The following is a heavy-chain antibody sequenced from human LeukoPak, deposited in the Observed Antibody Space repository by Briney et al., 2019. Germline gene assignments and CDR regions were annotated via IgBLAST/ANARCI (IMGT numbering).Heavy chain of an antibody. CDR1: GYSFTDHY. CDR3: ARQKRLMDVTIFGVVDY. J-gene: IGHJ4*02. V-gene: IGHV1-2*02. Sequence: ASVKVSCKASGYSFTDHYIHWVRQAPGQGLEWMGWINPNSGGTNFPKKFQGRVTMARDTSISTAYMELSSLRSDDTAVYYCARQKRLMDVTIFGVVDYWGQGTLVTVSS. D-gene: IGHD3-3*01. CDR2: INPNSGGT.